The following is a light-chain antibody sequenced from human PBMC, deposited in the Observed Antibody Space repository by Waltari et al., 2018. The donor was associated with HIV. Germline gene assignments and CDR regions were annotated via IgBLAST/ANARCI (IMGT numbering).Light chain of an antibody. Sequence: LVLTQSPSASASLGASVRLTCTLRSGHSSSPTAWPQQQPEPGPRFLMKLNSDGSHNKGDGVPDRFSGSSSGAERYLTITSLQSDDEADYYCQTWGTGIQVFGGGTKLTVL. CDR3: QTWGTGIQV. V-gene: IGLV4-69*01. CDR1: SGHSSSP. CDR2: LNSDGSH. J-gene: IGLJ3*02.